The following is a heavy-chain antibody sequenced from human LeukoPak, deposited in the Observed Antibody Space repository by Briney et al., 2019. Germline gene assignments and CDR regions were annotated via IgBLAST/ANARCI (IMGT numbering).Heavy chain of an antibody. CDR2: ISYDGSNK. Sequence: PGGSLRLSCAASGFTFSSYGMHWVRQAPGKGLEWVAVISYDGSNKYYADSVKGRFTISRDNSKNTLYLQMNSLRAEDTAVYYCAKDYSSDTAMVTGWFDPWGQGTLVTVSS. V-gene: IGHV3-30*18. CDR1: GFTFSSYG. D-gene: IGHD5-18*01. J-gene: IGHJ5*02. CDR3: AKDYSSDTAMVTGWFDP.